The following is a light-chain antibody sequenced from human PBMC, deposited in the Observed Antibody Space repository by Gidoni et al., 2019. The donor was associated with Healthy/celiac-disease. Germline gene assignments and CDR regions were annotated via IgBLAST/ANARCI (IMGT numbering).Light chain of an antibody. CDR2: DVS. CDR3: SSYTSSSTYV. Sequence: SAIPHPSSVSGSPGQPITISCTGTSSDVGGYNYVSWYQQHPGKAPKLMIYDVSNRPSGVSNRFSGSKSGNTASLTISVLQAEDAADYYCSSYTSSSTYVFGTGTKVTVL. CDR1: SSDVGGYNY. J-gene: IGLJ1*01. V-gene: IGLV2-14*01.